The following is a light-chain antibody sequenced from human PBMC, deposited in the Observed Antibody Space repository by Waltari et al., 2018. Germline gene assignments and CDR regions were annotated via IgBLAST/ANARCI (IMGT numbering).Light chain of an antibody. CDR1: QSVLYNSNNKNQ. V-gene: IGKV4-1*01. CDR2: WAS. J-gene: IGKJ2*01. CDR3: HQYYSTPFT. Sequence: DIVMTQSPESLAVSLGERATINCKSSQSVLYNSNNKNQLAWYQQKPGQPPKLLLYWASTRESGVPDRFSGSGSETDFTLTISSLQAEDVAVYYCHQYYSTPFTFGQGTKLEIK.